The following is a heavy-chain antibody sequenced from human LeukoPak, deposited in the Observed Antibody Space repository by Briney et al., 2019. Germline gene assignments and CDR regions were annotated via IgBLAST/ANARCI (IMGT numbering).Heavy chain of an antibody. CDR3: AKDGGLWVSAHWGDS. J-gene: IGHJ4*02. Sequence: GGSLRLSCAASGFTFSSYTMSWVRQAPGKGLEWVSTITTSDGNTYYADSVKDRFTVSRDNSKNTLFLQMNSLRAEDTAVYYCAKDGGLWVSAHWGDSWGRGTLVTVSS. D-gene: IGHD7-27*01. V-gene: IGHV3-23*01. CDR1: GFTFSSYT. CDR2: ITTSDGNT.